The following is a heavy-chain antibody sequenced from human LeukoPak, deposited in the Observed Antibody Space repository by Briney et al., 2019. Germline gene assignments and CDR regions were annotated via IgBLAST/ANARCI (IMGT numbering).Heavy chain of an antibody. CDR2: ISAYNGNT. CDR3: ARGGSSGWYIVY. J-gene: IGHJ4*02. V-gene: IGHV1-18*01. CDR1: GGTFSSYA. D-gene: IGHD6-19*01. Sequence: ASVKVSCKASGGTFSSYAISWVRQAPGQGLEWMGWISAYNGNTNYAQKLQGRVTVTTDTSTSTAYMELRSLRSDDTAVYYCARGGSSGWYIVYWGQGTLVTVSS.